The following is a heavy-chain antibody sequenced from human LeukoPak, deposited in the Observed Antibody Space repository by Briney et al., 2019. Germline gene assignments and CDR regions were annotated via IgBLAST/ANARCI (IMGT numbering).Heavy chain of an antibody. CDR1: GGSISSGDYY. CDR3: AREPTSGREPTSGRPLDY. Sequence: KTSQTLSLTCTVSGGSISSGDYYWSWIRQPPGKGLEWIGYIYYSGSTYYNPSLKSRVTISVDTSKNHFSLNLTSVTAADTAVYYCAREPTSGREPTSGRPLDYWGQGTLVTVSS. CDR2: IYYSGST. D-gene: IGHD5-12*01. J-gene: IGHJ4*02. V-gene: IGHV4-30-4*01.